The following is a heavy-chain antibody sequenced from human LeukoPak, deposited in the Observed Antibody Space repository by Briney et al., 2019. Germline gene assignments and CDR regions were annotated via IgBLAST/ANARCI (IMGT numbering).Heavy chain of an antibody. J-gene: IGHJ4*02. CDR1: GYTFTSYY. Sequence: ASVKVSCKASGYTFTSYYMHWVRQAPGQGLEWMGIINPSGGSTSYAQKFQSRVTMTRDTSTSTVYMELSSLRSEDTAVYYCARASPGYSSGWYDFDYWGQGTLVTVSS. CDR3: ARASPGYSSGWYDFDY. D-gene: IGHD6-19*01. V-gene: IGHV1-46*01. CDR2: INPSGGST.